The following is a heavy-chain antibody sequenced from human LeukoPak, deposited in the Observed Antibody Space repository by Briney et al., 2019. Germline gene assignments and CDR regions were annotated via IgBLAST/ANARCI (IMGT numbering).Heavy chain of an antibody. CDR3: NRRLGRYYYGMDV. J-gene: IGHJ6*04. CDR1: GFTFDDYA. V-gene: IGHV3-9*01. CDR2: ISWNSGSI. D-gene: IGHD3-9*01. Sequence: PGRSLRLSCAASGFTFDDYAMHWVRQAPGKGLEWVSGISWNSGSIGYADSVKGRFTISRDNAKNSLYLQMNSLRAEDTAVYYCNRRLGRYYYGMDVWGKGTTVTVSS.